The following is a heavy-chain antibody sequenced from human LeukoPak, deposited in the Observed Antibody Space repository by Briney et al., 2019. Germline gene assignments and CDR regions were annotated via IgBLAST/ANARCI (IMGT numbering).Heavy chain of an antibody. J-gene: IGHJ4*02. CDR3: ARDLEGYHYGSGNYPQ. CDR2: INPNSGDT. D-gene: IGHD3-10*01. Sequence: ASVKVSYKASGYTFTSYGISWVRQAPGQGLEWMGLINPNSGDTNYAQKFQGRVTMTRDTSISTAYMELSSLRSDDTAVYYCARDLEGYHYGSGNYPQWGQGTLVTVSS. CDR1: GYTFTSYG. V-gene: IGHV1-2*02.